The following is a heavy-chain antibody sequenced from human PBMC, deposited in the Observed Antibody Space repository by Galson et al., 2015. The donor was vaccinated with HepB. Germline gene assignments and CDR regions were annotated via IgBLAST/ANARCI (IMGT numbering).Heavy chain of an antibody. CDR2: INTNTGNP. CDR1: GYTFTGLP. V-gene: IGHV7-4-1*02. Sequence: SVKVSCKASGYTFTGLPLDWVRQAPGQGLEWMGWINTNTGNPTYAQGFTGRFVFSLDTSVSTAYLQINSLKTEDTAVYYCVRNPLGGYAYWGQGTLVTVSS. D-gene: IGHD5-12*01. J-gene: IGHJ4*02. CDR3: VRNPLGGYAY.